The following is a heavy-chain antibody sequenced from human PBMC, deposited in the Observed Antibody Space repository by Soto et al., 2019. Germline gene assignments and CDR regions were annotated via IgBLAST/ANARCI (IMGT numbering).Heavy chain of an antibody. Sequence: RASVKVSCKASGYTFTGYYMHWVRQAPGQGLEWMGWINPNSGGTNYAQKFQGRVTMTRDTSISTAYMELSRLRSDDTAVYYCARVEQDVVVPAAIYYYYGMDVWGQGTTVTVSS. CDR2: INPNSGGT. CDR1: GYTFTGYY. D-gene: IGHD2-2*02. CDR3: ARVEQDVVVPAAIYYYYGMDV. V-gene: IGHV1-2*02. J-gene: IGHJ6*02.